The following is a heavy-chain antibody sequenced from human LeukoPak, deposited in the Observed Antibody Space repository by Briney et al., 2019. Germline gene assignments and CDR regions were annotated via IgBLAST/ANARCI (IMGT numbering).Heavy chain of an antibody. Sequence: PGGSLRLSCAASGFTFSSYWMHWVRQAPGKGLEWVSAISGSGGSTYYADSVKGRFTISRDNSKNTLYLQMNSLRAEDTAVYYCAKTSAYYYDSSGYYNGRYFDYWGQGTLVTVSS. CDR3: AKTSAYYYDSSGYYNGRYFDY. V-gene: IGHV3-23*01. J-gene: IGHJ4*02. CDR2: ISGSGGST. CDR1: GFTFSSYW. D-gene: IGHD3-22*01.